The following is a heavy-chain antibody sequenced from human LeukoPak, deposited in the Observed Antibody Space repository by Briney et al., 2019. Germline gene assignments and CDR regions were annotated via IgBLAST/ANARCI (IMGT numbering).Heavy chain of an antibody. CDR2: IKQDGSEK. CDR1: GFTFSNAW. D-gene: IGHD6-13*01. CDR3: AGGSHFDY. V-gene: IGHV3-7*05. J-gene: IGHJ4*02. Sequence: GGSLRLSCAASGFTFSNAWMSWVRQAPGKGLEWVANIKQDGSEKYYVDSVKGRFTISRDNAKNSVYLQMNSLRGEDTAVYYCAGGSHFDYWGQGTLVTVSS.